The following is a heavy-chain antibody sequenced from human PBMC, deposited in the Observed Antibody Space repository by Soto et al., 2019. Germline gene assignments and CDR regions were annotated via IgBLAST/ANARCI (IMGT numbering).Heavy chain of an antibody. D-gene: IGHD3-3*01. CDR1: GGSISSGGYY. Sequence: QVQLQESGPGLVKPSQTLSLTCTVSGGSISSGGYYWSWIRQHPGKGLEWIGYIYYSGSTYYNPSLKSRVTISVDTSKNQFSLKLSSVTAPETAVYYCARGDDFWSGYPVWGVYYMDVWGKGTTVTVSS. V-gene: IGHV4-31*03. CDR3: ARGDDFWSGYPVWGVYYMDV. J-gene: IGHJ6*03. CDR2: IYYSGST.